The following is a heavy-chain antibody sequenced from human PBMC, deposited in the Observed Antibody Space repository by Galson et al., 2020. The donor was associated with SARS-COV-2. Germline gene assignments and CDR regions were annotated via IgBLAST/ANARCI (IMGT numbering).Heavy chain of an antibody. V-gene: IGHV2-70*01. CDR1: GFSLSTSGMC. CDR3: ARFNVWGGYYDSSGGYDY. D-gene: IGHD3-22*01. Sequence: SGPTLVKPTQTLTLTCTFSGFSLSTSGMCVSWIRQPPGKALEWLALIDWDDDKYYSTSMKTRLTISKDNSKNQVVLTMTNMDPVDTATYYCARFNVWGGYYDSSGGYDYWGQGTLVTVSS. CDR2: IDWDDDK. J-gene: IGHJ4*02.